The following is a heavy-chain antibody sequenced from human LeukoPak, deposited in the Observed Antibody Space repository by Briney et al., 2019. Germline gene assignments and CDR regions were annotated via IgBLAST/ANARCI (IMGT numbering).Heavy chain of an antibody. CDR1: GFTFSSYW. CDR2: IKQDGSEK. Sequence: HPGGSLRLSCVASGFTFSSYWMSWVRQAPGKGLEWVANIKQDGSEKYYVDSVKGRFTISRDNAKNSLYLQMNSLRAEDTAVYYCARDLDSSGWPDAFDIWGQGTMVTVSS. D-gene: IGHD6-19*01. J-gene: IGHJ3*02. CDR3: ARDLDSSGWPDAFDI. V-gene: IGHV3-7*01.